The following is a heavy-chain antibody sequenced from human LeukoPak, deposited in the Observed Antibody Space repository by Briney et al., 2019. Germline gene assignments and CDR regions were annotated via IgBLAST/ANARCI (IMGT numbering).Heavy chain of an antibody. D-gene: IGHD1-7*01. CDR2: ISSSSTTI. CDR3: PLELGEGFDY. CDR1: GFTFSTYS. Sequence: GGSLRLSCAASGFTFSTYSMNWVRQAPGQGLEWISYISSSSTTIYYADSVKGRFTISRDNAKNSLYLQMDSLRPEDTAVYYCPLELGEGFDYWGQGNLVTVSS. J-gene: IGHJ4*02. V-gene: IGHV3-48*01.